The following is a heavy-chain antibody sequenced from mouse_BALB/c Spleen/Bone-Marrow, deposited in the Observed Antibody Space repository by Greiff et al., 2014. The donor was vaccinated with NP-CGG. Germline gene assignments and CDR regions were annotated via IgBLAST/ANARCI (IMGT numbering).Heavy chain of an antibody. J-gene: IGHJ3*01. D-gene: IGHD2-3*01. Sequence: VPLKESGADLLKPGASVKLSCPTSCFNIKDTFFHWGEQRPEQGLEWIGRIEPASGNTKYDPKFQGKATITADTSSNKVSLQLSGLTSEDTAVYYCAHDAPFTYWGQGTLVTVSA. CDR1: CFNIKDTF. V-gene: IGHV14-3*02. CDR3: AHDAPFTY. CDR2: IEPASGNT.